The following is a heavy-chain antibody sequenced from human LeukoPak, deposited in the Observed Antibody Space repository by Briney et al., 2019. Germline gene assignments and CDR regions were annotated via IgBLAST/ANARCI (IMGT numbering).Heavy chain of an antibody. CDR1: EYSFTSYW. D-gene: IGHD2-21*01. J-gene: IGHJ6*03. CDR3: ARHALFFGPYGGGDCYADV. V-gene: IGHV5-51*01. Sequence: GGSLRLSCAGSEYSFTSYWIGWVRQMPGKGLEWMGIIYPGDSDTRYRPSFQGQVTISADKSINTAYLQWSSLKASDTAIYYWARHALFFGPYGGGDCYADVWGKGTTVTVSS. CDR2: IYPGDSDT.